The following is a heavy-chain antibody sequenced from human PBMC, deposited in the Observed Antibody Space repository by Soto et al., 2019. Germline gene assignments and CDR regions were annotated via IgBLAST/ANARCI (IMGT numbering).Heavy chain of an antibody. D-gene: IGHD3-22*01. J-gene: IGHJ4*02. CDR1: GGSISSGDYY. V-gene: IGHV4-30-4*01. CDR3: ARVHPDYDSLSWYFDY. CDR2: IYYSGST. Sequence: PSETLSITCTVSGGSISSGDYYWSWIRQPPGKGLEWIGYIYYSGSTYYNPSLKSRVTISVDTSKNQFSLKLSSVTAADTAVYYCARVHPDYDSLSWYFDYWGQGTLVTVSS.